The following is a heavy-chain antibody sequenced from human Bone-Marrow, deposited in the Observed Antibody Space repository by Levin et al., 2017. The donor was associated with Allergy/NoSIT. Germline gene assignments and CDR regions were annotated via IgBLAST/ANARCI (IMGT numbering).Heavy chain of an antibody. D-gene: IGHD6-19*01. CDR2: ISWNSATV. J-gene: IGHJ6*02. V-gene: IGHV3-9*01. CDR1: GFRLEDYA. CDR3: AKDTHSSGWLRADV. Sequence: PGGSLRLSCTVSGFRLEDYAMNWVRQAPGKGLEWVSGISWNSATVGYADSVKGRFTISRDNANNILYLQMNNLRPEDTALYYCAKDTHSSGWLRADVWGQGTTVTVSS.